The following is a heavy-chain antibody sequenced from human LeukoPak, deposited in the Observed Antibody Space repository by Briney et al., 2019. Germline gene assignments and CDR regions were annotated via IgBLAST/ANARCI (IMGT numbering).Heavy chain of an antibody. CDR3: GGNTGYYYFDY. CDR2: IYDSGST. V-gene: IGHV4-39*07. D-gene: IGHD6-13*01. CDR1: GGSISSSSYY. Sequence: SETLSLTCTVSGGSISSSSYYWGWIRQPPGKGLEWNGNIYDSGSTYYNPSLERRVTISVDTSKNQFSLKLSSVTAADTAVYYCGGNTGYYYFDYWGEGTLVTLSS. J-gene: IGHJ4*02.